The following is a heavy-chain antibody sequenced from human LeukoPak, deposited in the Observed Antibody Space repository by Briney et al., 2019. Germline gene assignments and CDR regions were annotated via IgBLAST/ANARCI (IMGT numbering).Heavy chain of an antibody. J-gene: IGHJ4*02. CDR2: MNPNSGNT. CDR3: ARTAMVTPNVDY. D-gene: IGHD5-18*01. Sequence: ASVKVSCKASGYTFTGYYMHWVRQAPGQGLEWMGWMNPNSGNTGYAQKFQGRVTMTRNTSISTAYMELSSLRSEDTAVYYCARTAMVTPNVDYWGQGTLVTVSS. CDR1: GYTFTGYY. V-gene: IGHV1-8*02.